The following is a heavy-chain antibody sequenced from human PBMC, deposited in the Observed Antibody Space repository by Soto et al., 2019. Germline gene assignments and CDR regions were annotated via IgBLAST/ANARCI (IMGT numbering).Heavy chain of an antibody. Sequence: SETLSLTCTVSGGSISSYYWSWIRQPPGKGLEWIGYIYYSGSTNYNPSLKSRVTISVDTSKNQFSLKLSSVTAAGTAVYYCARRWGAAVDYWGQGILVTVSS. D-gene: IGHD1-26*01. CDR3: ARRWGAAVDY. V-gene: IGHV4-59*08. CDR2: IYYSGST. J-gene: IGHJ4*02. CDR1: GGSISSYY.